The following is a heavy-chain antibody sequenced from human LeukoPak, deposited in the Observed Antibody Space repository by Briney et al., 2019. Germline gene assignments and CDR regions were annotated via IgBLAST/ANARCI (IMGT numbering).Heavy chain of an antibody. CDR3: ARGYYDSSGMDAFDI. D-gene: IGHD3-22*01. CDR2: IYTSGSS. CDR1: GGSISSYY. V-gene: IGHV4-4*07. J-gene: IGHJ3*02. Sequence: SETLSLTCTVSGGSISSYYWSWIRQSAGKGLEWIGRIYTSGSSNYNPSLKSRVTMSVDTSKNQFSLKLSSVTAADTAVYYCARGYYDSSGMDAFDIWGQGTMVTVSS.